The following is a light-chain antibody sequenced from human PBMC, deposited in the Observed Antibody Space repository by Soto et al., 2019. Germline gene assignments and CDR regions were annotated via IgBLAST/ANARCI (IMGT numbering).Light chain of an antibody. V-gene: IGKV1-5*03. CDR2: KAC. CDR3: QQYNSFRT. J-gene: IGKJ1*01. CDR1: QSISSW. Sequence: DIQMTQSPSTLSASVGDRVTITCRASQSISSWFAWYQQKPGQAPKLLIYKACSLESGVPSRFRGSGSGTEFTLTISSLQPDDFATYYCQQYNSFRTFGQGTKVEIK.